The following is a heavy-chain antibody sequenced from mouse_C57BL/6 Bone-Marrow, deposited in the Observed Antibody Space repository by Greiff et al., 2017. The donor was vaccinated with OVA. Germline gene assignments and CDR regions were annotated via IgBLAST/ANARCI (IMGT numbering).Heavy chain of an antibody. CDR3: TRLLDAMDY. Sequence: EVKVEESGEGLVQPGGSLKLSCAASGFTFSSYAMSWVRQTPEKRLEWVAYISSGGDYIYYADTVKGRFTISRDNARNTLYLQMSSLKSEDTAMYYCTRLLDAMDYWGQGTSVTVSS. CDR1: GFTFSSYA. D-gene: IGHD2-1*01. V-gene: IGHV5-9-1*02. CDR2: ISSGGDYI. J-gene: IGHJ4*01.